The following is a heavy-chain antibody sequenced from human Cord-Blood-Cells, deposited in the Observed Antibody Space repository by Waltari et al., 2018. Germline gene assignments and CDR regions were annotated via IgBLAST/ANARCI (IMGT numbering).Heavy chain of an antibody. Sequence: QVQLVQSGAEVKKPGASVKVSCKASGYTFTSYGISWVRQAPGQGLEWMGWISAYNGNTNYAQKLQGRVTMTTDTYTSTAYMELRSLRSADTAVYYCTSSKSSWYWFDPWGQGTLVTVSS. CDR3: TSSKSSWYWFDP. CDR1: GYTFTSYG. V-gene: IGHV1-18*01. CDR2: ISAYNGNT. J-gene: IGHJ5*02. D-gene: IGHD6-13*01.